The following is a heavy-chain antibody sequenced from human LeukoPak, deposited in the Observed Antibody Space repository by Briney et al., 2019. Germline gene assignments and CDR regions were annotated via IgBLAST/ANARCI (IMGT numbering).Heavy chain of an antibody. J-gene: IGHJ4*02. CDR1: GGTFSSYA. CDR3: AKADSSGYLKPVDY. CDR2: ISGSGGST. Sequence: GGSLRLSCAASGGTFSSYAMSWVRQPPGKGLEWVSDISGSGGSTYYADSVKGRFTISRENSKNTLYLQMNSLRAEDTAVYYCAKADSSGYLKPVDYWGQGTLVTVSS. V-gene: IGHV3-23*01. D-gene: IGHD3-22*01.